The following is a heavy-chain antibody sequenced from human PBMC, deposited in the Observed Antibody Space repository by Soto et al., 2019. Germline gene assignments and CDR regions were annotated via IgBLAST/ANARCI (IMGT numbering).Heavy chain of an antibody. CDR1: GGSFSGYY. CDR3: ARGGRYCSGGRCYLGYYYGMDV. D-gene: IGHD2-15*01. Sequence: QVQLQQWGAGLLKPSETLSLTCAVYGGSFSGYYWSWIRQPPGKGLEWIGEIKHSGSTNYTPSLKSRVTISVDTSKNPFSLKLSSVTAADTAVYYCARGGRYCSGGRCYLGYYYGMDVWGQGTTVTVSS. J-gene: IGHJ6*02. CDR2: IKHSGST. V-gene: IGHV4-34*01.